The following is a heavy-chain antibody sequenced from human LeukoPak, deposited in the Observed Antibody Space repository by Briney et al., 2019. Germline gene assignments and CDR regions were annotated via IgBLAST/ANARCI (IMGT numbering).Heavy chain of an antibody. D-gene: IGHD6-13*01. V-gene: IGHV1-69*06. CDR1: GGTFSSYA. Sequence: GASVKVSCKASGGTFSSYAISWVRQAPGQGLEWMGGIIPIFGTANCARKFQGRVTITADKSTSTAYMELSSLRSEDTAVYYCARERGIAAAGTGIYYYGMDVWGKGTTVTVSS. CDR2: IIPIFGTA. CDR3: ARERGIAAAGTGIYYYGMDV. J-gene: IGHJ6*04.